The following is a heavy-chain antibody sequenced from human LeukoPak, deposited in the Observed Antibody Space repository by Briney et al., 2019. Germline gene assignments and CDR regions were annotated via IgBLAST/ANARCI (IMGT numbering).Heavy chain of an antibody. Sequence: SETLSLTCTVSGGSISSYYWSWIRQPPGKGLEWIGYIYYSGSTNYNPSLKSRVTISVDTSKNQFSLKLSSVTAADTAVYYCARGYSLDYWGQGTLVTVSS. CDR2: IYYSGST. J-gene: IGHJ4*02. CDR3: ARGYSLDY. D-gene: IGHD5-18*01. V-gene: IGHV4-59*08. CDR1: GGSISSYY.